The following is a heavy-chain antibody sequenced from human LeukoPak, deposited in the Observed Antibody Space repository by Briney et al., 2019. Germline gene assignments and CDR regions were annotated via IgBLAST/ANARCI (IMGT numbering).Heavy chain of an antibody. D-gene: IGHD3-16*02. CDR2: IYTSSGYT. J-gene: IGHJ3*02. CDR1: GGSFSGYY. Sequence: PSETLSLTCAVYGGSFSGYYWSWIRQPAGKGLEWIGRIYTSSGYTNYNPSLKSRVTMSLDTAKNQLSLRLSSVTAADTAVYYCARDSYLDRIFDIWGQGTMVTVSS. V-gene: IGHV4-4*07. CDR3: ARDSYLDRIFDI.